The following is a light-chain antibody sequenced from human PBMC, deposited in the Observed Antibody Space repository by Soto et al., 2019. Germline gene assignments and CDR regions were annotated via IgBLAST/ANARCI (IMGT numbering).Light chain of an antibody. V-gene: IGLV2-23*01. CDR1: SSDIGSYNL. CDR2: EGN. Sequence: QSALTQPASVSGSPGQSITISCTGTSSDIGSYNLVSWYQQHPGKAPKLMIYEGNKRPSGISNRFSGSKSGNTASLTISGLQAEDEADYYCYSYAGSSTVVFGGGTKVTVL. J-gene: IGLJ2*01. CDR3: YSYAGSSTVV.